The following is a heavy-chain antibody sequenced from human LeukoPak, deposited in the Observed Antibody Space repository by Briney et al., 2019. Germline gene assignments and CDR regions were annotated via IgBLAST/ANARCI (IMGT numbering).Heavy chain of an antibody. CDR3: ARDYRTGFDY. CDR1: GYTFTSYG. D-gene: IGHD7-27*01. J-gene: IGHJ4*02. CDR2: ISTYNGNT. V-gene: IGHV1-18*01. Sequence: HWASVKVSCKASGYTFTSYGISWVRQAPGQGLEWLGWISTYNGNTHYAQKLQGRVTMTTDTSTTTAYMGLRSLRSDDTAVYYCARDYRTGFDYWGQGTLVTVSS.